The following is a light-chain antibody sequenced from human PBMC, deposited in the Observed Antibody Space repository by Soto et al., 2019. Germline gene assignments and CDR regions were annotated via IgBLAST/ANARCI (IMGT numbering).Light chain of an antibody. V-gene: IGLV1-47*01. CDR1: SSNIGSNY. Sequence: QSVLTQPPSASGTPGQRVTISCSGSSSNIGSNYVYWYQQLPGTAPKLLIYRNNQRPSGVPDRFSGSKSGTSASLAISGLRSEDEADYYCAAWDDSLSGSWVFGGGTKPDRP. CDR3: AAWDDSLSGSWV. J-gene: IGLJ3*02. CDR2: RNN.